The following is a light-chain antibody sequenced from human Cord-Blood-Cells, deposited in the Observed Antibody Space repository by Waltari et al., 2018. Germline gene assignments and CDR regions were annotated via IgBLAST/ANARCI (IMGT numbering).Light chain of an antibody. CDR1: QSVSSY. CDR2: DAS. V-gene: IGKV3-11*01. Sequence: EIVLTQSPATLSLSPGERATLSCMASQSVSSYLAWYQQKPGQAPRLLLYDASNRATGIPARFSGSGSGTDFTLTISSLEPEDFAVYYCQQRSNWPLTFGGGTKVEIK. CDR3: QQRSNWPLT. J-gene: IGKJ4*01.